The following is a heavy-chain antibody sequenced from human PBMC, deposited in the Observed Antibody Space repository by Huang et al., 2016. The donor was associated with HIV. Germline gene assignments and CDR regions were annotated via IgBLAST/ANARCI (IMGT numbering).Heavy chain of an antibody. J-gene: IGHJ4*02. Sequence: QLQLQESGPGLVKPSETLSLTCTVSGGSISSTSYYWGWIRQPPGKGLEWIGSIYYSGSTYYNPSRESRVTISVDTSKNQFSLKLSSVTAADTAVYYCARHSSYLSYYYRSGNPRYYFDFWGQGTLVTVSS. CDR2: IYYSGST. CDR3: ARHSSYLSYYYRSGNPRYYFDF. CDR1: GGSISSTSYY. V-gene: IGHV4-39*01. D-gene: IGHD3-10*01.